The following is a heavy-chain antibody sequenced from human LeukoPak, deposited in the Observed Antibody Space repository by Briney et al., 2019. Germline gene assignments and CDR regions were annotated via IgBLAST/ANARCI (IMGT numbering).Heavy chain of an antibody. CDR1: GLSISDYY. V-gene: IGHV3-11*01. CDR2: ITSGGAST. D-gene: IGHD3-16*01. J-gene: IGHJ4*02. CDR3: TRQRRGTYYAFDS. Sequence: GGSLRLSCDASGLSISDYYMSWIRQSPGKGLKWISYITSGGASTNYADPVKGRFTISRDKTKNSVALQLNSLRAEDSAVYYCTRQRRGTYYAFDSWGQGTLVTVSS.